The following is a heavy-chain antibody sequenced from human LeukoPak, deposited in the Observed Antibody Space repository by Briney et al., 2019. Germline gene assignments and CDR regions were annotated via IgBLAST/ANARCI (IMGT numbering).Heavy chain of an antibody. J-gene: IGHJ4*02. CDR1: GFTFSNYW. CDR3: ARETLGKGFLDY. D-gene: IGHD3-16*01. V-gene: IGHV3-74*01. Sequence: GGSLRLSCAASGFTFSNYWMHWVRQTPGKGLVWVSRINSDGYITTYADSVKGRFTISRDNAKNTLYVQMNSLRTEDTAVYYCARETLGKGFLDYWGQGTLVTVSS. CDR2: INSDGYIT.